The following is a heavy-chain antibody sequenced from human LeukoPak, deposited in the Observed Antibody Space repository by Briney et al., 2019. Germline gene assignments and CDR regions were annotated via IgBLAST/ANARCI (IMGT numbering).Heavy chain of an antibody. V-gene: IGHV1-2*04. J-gene: IGHJ6*02. CDR1: GYTFTGYY. D-gene: IGHD3-22*01. CDR3: AREGTMTPSLDVGYYGMDV. CDR2: INPNSGGT. Sequence: ASVKVSCKASGYTFTGYYMHWVRQAPGQGLEWMGWINPNSGGTNYAQKFQGWVTMTRDTSISTAYMEVSRLRSDDTAVYYCAREGTMTPSLDVGYYGMDVWGQGTTVTVSS.